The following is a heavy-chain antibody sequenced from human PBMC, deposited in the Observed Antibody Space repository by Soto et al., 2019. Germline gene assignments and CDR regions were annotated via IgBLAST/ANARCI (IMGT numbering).Heavy chain of an antibody. J-gene: IGHJ6*02. CDR2: ISDITRGET. V-gene: IGHV3-11*06. Sequence: PGGSLRLSCAVSGFSFSDYYMSWIRQVPGKGLEWLSYISDITRGETGYADSVKGRFTISRDNAKNSLYLQMNSLRDEDTAVYYCASSATILSAKGPPYYYYGMDVWGQGTTVTVSS. D-gene: IGHD3-9*01. CDR1: GFSFSDYY. CDR3: ASSATILSAKGPPYYYYGMDV.